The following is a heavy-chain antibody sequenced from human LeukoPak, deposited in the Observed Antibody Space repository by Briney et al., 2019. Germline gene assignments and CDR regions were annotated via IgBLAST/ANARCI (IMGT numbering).Heavy chain of an antibody. V-gene: IGHV4-59*01. CDR1: GGSISSYY. D-gene: IGHD5-24*01. Sequence: SVXGGSISSYYWXWIGQPPGKGLEXSAYMYYSGSTNYNPSLKSRVTISVDTSKNQFSLKLSSVTAADTAVYYCARDDGYNFWYFDYWGQGTLVTVSS. CDR2: MYYSGST. J-gene: IGHJ4*02. CDR3: ARDDGYNFWYFDY.